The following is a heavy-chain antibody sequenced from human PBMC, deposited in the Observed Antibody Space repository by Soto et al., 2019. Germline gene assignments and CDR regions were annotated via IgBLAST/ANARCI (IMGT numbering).Heavy chain of an antibody. V-gene: IGHV1-69*13. CDR2: IIPIFGTA. Sequence: SVKVSCKASGGTFSSYAISWVRQAPGQGLEWMGGIIPIFGTANYAQKFQGRVTITADESTSTAYMELSSLRSEDTAVHYCARDPLYYYDSSGYLDYWGQGTLVTVYS. D-gene: IGHD3-22*01. CDR3: ARDPLYYYDSSGYLDY. CDR1: GGTFSSYA. J-gene: IGHJ4*02.